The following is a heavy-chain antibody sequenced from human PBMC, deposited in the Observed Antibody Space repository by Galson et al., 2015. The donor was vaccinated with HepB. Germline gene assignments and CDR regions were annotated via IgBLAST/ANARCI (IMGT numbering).Heavy chain of an antibody. CDR3: ARPGGVDTAMAWRGYFDY. V-gene: IGHV1-69*06. Sequence: SVKVSCKASGGTFSSYAISWVRQAPGQGLEWMGGIIPIFGTAYYSQKFQGRVTITADKSTGTAYMELSSLRSVDTAVYYCARPGGVDTAMAWRGYFDYWGQGTLVTVSS. D-gene: IGHD5-18*01. CDR2: IIPIFGTA. J-gene: IGHJ4*02. CDR1: GGTFSSYA.